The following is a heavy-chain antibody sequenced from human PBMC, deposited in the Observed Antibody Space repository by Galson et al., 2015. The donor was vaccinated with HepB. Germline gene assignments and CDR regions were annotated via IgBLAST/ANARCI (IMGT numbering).Heavy chain of an antibody. D-gene: IGHD2-2*01. CDR1: GYTLTELS. V-gene: IGHV1-24*01. CDR3: ATAIVVVPRRGWELVRGGAFDI. CDR2: FDPEDGET. Sequence: SVKVSCKVSGYTLTELSMHWVRQAPGKGLEWMGGFDPEDGETIYAQKFQGRVTMTEDTSTDTAYMELSSLRSEDTAVYYCATAIVVVPRRGWELVRGGAFDIWGQGTMVTVSS. J-gene: IGHJ3*02.